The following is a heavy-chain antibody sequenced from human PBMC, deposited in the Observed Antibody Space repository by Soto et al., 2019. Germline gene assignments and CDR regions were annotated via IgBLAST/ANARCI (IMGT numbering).Heavy chain of an antibody. J-gene: IGHJ4*02. D-gene: IGHD3-9*01. V-gene: IGHV1-69*13. CDR2: IIPIFGTA. Sequence: ASVKVSCKASGGTFSSYAISWVRQAPGQGLEWMGGIIPIFGTANYAQKFQGRVTITADESTSTAYMELSSLRSEDTAVYYCARPGYDILTGYSDYYYFDYWGQGTLVTVS. CDR3: ARPGYDILTGYSDYYYFDY. CDR1: GGTFSSYA.